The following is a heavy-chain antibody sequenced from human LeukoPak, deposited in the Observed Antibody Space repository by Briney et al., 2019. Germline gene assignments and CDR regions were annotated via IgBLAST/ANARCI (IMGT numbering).Heavy chain of an antibody. CDR3: AKGRINSYYSAIDY. Sequence: GGSLRLSCAASGFTFSSYAMSWVRQAPGKGLEWVPAISGSGDNTYYADSVKGRFTISRDNSKNTLFLQVNSLRAEDTAVYSCAKGRINSYYSAIDYWGQGTLVTVSS. V-gene: IGHV3-23*01. CDR2: ISGSGDNT. CDR1: GFTFSSYA. J-gene: IGHJ4*02. D-gene: IGHD2-15*01.